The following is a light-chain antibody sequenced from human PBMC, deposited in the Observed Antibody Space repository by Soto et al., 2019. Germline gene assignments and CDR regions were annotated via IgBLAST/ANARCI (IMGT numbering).Light chain of an antibody. CDR3: QQRSNWPPIT. Sequence: ESVLTQSPATLSLSPGDIATLCFSASQSITNSLAWYRHQPGQPPRLLIYDASKRATGIPARFIGSGSGTDFTLTISRLEPEDFAVYYCQQRSNWPPITFGQGTRLEIK. CDR2: DAS. CDR1: QSITNS. J-gene: IGKJ5*01. V-gene: IGKV3-11*01.